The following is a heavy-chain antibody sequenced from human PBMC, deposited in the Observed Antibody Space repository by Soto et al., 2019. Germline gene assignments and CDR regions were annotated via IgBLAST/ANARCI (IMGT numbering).Heavy chain of an antibody. J-gene: IGHJ5*02. V-gene: IGHV3-23*01. Sequence: GGSLRLCCAASGLTFSNYVMSWVRQAPGKGLEWVSGIYAGGEGTFYADSVKGRFTISRDNSKSTLYLQMDSLRAEDTAVYYCAKNRPVPTWGQGTLVTVSS. CDR1: GLTFSNYV. CDR2: IYAGGEGT. D-gene: IGHD6-6*01. CDR3: AKNRPVPT.